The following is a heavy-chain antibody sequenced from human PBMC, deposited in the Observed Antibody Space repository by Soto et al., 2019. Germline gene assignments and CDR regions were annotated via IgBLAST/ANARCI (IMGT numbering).Heavy chain of an antibody. J-gene: IGHJ5*02. CDR3: ARGGRSSSAVVSWFDP. V-gene: IGHV4-34*01. CDR2: INHSGST. CDR1: GGSFSGYY. Sequence: SETLSLTCAVYGGSFSGYYWSWIRQPPGKGLEWIGEINHSGSTNYNPSLKSRVTISVDTSKNQFSLKLSSVTAADTAVYYCARGGRSSSAVVSWFDPWGQGTLVTVSS. D-gene: IGHD6-13*01.